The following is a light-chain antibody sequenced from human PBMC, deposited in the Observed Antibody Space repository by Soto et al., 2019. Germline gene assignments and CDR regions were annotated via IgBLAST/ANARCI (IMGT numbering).Light chain of an antibody. CDR1: QSISSW. J-gene: IGKJ2*01. V-gene: IGKV1-5*01. CDR3: QQYNSYSVYT. CDR2: DAS. Sequence: DIQMTQSPSTLSASVGDRVTITCRASQSISSWLAWYQQKPGKPPKLLIYDASSLESGVPSRFSGSGSGTEFTLTISSLQPDVFATYYCQQYNSYSVYTFGQGTKLEIK.